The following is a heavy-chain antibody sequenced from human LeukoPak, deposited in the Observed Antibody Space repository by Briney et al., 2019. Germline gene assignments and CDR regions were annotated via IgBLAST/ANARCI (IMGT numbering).Heavy chain of an antibody. V-gene: IGHV3-74*01. Sequence: GGSLRLSCAASGFIFSSYWMHWFRQGPGKGLVWVSRISTDGSSTSYADSVKGRFTISRDNAKNTLYLQMDSLRAEDSAVYYCARVRNGTWNGYEYWGQGTLVTVSS. CDR2: ISTDGSST. D-gene: IGHD3-3*01. CDR1: GFIFSSYW. CDR3: ARVRNGTWNGYEY. J-gene: IGHJ4*02.